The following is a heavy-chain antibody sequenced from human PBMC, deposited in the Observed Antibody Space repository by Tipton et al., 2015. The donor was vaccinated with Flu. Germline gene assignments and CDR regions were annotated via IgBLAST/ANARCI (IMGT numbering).Heavy chain of an antibody. J-gene: IGHJ6*02. D-gene: IGHD5-24*01. V-gene: IGHV1-69*09. CDR2: IIPILGIA. CDR3: ASNVERDYYYGMDV. Sequence: QLVQSGAEVKKPGSSVKVSCKASGGTFSSYAISWVRQAPGQGLEWMGRIIPILGIANYAQKFQGRVTITADKSTSTAYMELSSLRSEDTAVYYCASNVERDYYYGMDVWGQGTTVTVSS. CDR1: GGTFSSYA.